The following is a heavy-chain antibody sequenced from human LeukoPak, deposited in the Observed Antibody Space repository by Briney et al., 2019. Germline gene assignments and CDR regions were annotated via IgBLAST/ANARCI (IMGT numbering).Heavy chain of an antibody. Sequence: GGSLRLSCAASGFTFSSYAMSWVRQAPGKGMEWVATISYDGSNKYYADSVQGRFTISRDNSKNTLYLQLNSLRPEDTAVYYCARDRAAAGLYYFDYWGQGTLVTVSS. D-gene: IGHD6-25*01. J-gene: IGHJ4*02. CDR1: GFTFSSYA. V-gene: IGHV3-30*03. CDR3: ARDRAAAGLYYFDY. CDR2: ISYDGSNK.